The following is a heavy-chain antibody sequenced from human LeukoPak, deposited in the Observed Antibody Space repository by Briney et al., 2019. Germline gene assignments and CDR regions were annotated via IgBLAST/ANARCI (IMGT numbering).Heavy chain of an antibody. Sequence: GGSLRLSCAASGFTFSSYEMNWVRQAPGKGLEWVSYISSSGSTIYYADSVKGRFTISRDNAKNSLYLQMNSLRAEDTAVYYCARDRITMVRGVITIADYRGQGTLVTVSS. D-gene: IGHD3-10*01. CDR3: ARDRITMVRGVITIADY. CDR1: GFTFSSYE. J-gene: IGHJ4*02. V-gene: IGHV3-48*03. CDR2: ISSSGSTI.